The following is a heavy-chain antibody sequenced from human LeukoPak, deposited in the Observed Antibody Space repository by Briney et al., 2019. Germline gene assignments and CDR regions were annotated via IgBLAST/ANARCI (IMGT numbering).Heavy chain of an antibody. Sequence: GESLKISCKGSGYSFTSYWIGWVRQMPGKGLEWMGIIYPDDSDTRHSPSFQGQVTISADKSISTAYLQRSSLKASDTAMYCCARVGADYDILTGYDYWGQGTLVTVSS. CDR1: GYSFTSYW. CDR2: IYPDDSDT. D-gene: IGHD3-9*01. J-gene: IGHJ4*02. CDR3: ARVGADYDILTGYDY. V-gene: IGHV5-51*01.